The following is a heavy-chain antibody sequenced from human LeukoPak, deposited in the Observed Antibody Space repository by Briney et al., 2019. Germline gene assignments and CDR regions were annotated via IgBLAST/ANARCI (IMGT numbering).Heavy chain of an antibody. J-gene: IGHJ6*03. Sequence: SETLSLACTVSCGSISSYYWSWIRQPPGKVLEWIGYIYYSGSTNYNPSLKSRVTISVDTSKNQLSLKLSSVTAADTAVYYCARAVGATDDRYYNYYMDVWGKGTTVTVSS. CDR3: ARAVGATDDRYYNYYMDV. CDR2: IYYSGST. V-gene: IGHV4-59*01. D-gene: IGHD1-26*01. CDR1: CGSISSYY.